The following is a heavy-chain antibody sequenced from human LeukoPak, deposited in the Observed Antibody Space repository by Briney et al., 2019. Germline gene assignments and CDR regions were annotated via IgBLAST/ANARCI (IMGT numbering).Heavy chain of an antibody. CDR2: TSGSGGST. D-gene: IGHD6-19*01. J-gene: IGHJ3*02. V-gene: IGHV3-23*01. CDR1: GFTFSTYD. Sequence: GGSLRLACAASGFTFSTYDMSWVRQAPGKGLGWVSQAPGKGLEWVSATSGSGGSTYYADSVKGRFTISRDNSKNMLYLQMNSLRAEDTAVYYCAKVTRLRYSSGWFQTGAFDIWGQGTMVTVSS. CDR3: AKVTRLRYSSGWFQTGAFDI.